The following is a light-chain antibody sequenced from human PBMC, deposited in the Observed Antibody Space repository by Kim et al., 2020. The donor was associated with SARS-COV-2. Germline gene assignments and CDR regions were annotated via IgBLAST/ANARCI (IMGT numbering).Light chain of an antibody. Sequence: VALGQTARITCGGNNIGSKNVHWYQQKPGQAPVLVIYRDSNRPSGIPERFSGSNSGNTATLTISRAQAGDEADYYCQVWDSSTAVFGGGTQMTV. CDR1: NIGSKN. CDR3: QVWDSSTAV. V-gene: IGLV3-9*01. CDR2: RDS. J-gene: IGLJ3*02.